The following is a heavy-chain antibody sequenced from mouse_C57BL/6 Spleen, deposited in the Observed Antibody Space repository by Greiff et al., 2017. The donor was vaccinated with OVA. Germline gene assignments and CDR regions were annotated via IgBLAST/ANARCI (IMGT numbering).Heavy chain of an antibody. D-gene: IGHD2-4*01. J-gene: IGHJ3*01. CDR2: INPNYGTT. Sequence: EVKLMESGPELVKPGASVKISCKASGYSFTDYNMNWVKQSNGKSLEWIGVINPNYGTTSYNQKFKGKATLTVDQSSSTAYMQLNSLTSEDSAVYYCAGYYDYDEGFAYWGQGTLVTVSA. V-gene: IGHV1-39*01. CDR1: GYSFTDYN. CDR3: AGYYDYDEGFAY.